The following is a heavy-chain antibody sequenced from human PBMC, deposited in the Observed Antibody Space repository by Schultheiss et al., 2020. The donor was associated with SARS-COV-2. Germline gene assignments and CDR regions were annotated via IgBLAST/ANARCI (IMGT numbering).Heavy chain of an antibody. CDR1: GFTFSSYS. D-gene: IGHD3-3*01. J-gene: IGHJ6*02. V-gene: IGHV3-21*01. CDR3: AKGGGGYYDYYYGMDV. CDR2: LSGGRSFI. Sequence: GGSLRLSCAASGFTFSSYSMNWVRQALGKGLEWVSSLSGGRSFIYYADSVKGRFTISRDNAKNTLYLQMSSLTAEDTAVYYCAKGGGGYYDYYYGMDVWGQGTTVTVSS.